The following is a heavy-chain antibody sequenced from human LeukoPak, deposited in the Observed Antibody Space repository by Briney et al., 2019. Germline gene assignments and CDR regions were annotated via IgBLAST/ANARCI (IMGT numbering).Heavy chain of an antibody. CDR2: IFHSGST. D-gene: IGHD6-13*01. Sequence: PSETLSLTCAVSGGSISSSNWWSWVRQPPGKGLEWIGEIFHSGSTNYNPSLRSRVTISVDKSKNQFSLKLTSVTAADTAVYYCARSSSSWIFDCWGQGTLVTVSS. CDR1: GGSISSSNW. CDR3: ARSSSSWIFDC. J-gene: IGHJ4*02. V-gene: IGHV4-4*02.